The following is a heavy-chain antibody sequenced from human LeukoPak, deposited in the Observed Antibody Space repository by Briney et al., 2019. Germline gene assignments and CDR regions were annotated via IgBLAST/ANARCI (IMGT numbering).Heavy chain of an antibody. D-gene: IGHD5-12*01. V-gene: IGHV3-23*01. CDR1: GLVFGKYA. CDR2: ISDDSSFT. J-gene: IGHJ4*02. Sequence: GGSLRLSCAASGLVFGKYAMAWVRQAPGKGLECVSIISDDSSFTYYLDSVKGRSTIFRDNSKNTLYLHMNSLKAEDTAVYYCAKGRCSGPGCDSFDYWGLGTLVTVSS. CDR3: AKGRCSGPGCDSFDY.